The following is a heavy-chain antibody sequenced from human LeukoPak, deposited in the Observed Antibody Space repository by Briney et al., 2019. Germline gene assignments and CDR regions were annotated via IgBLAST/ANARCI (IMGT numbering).Heavy chain of an antibody. D-gene: IGHD3-10*01. V-gene: IGHV3-23*01. CDR1: GFTFSRST. J-gene: IGHJ4*02. CDR2: ITGSGTTT. Sequence: GGSLRLSCAASGFTFSRSTLTSVRQAPGKGLEWVSSITGSGTTTYYADSVKGRCTISRDNSKNTLYLQMNNLGAEDTAVDYCAKIISGIYGFSDFWGQGSLVTVSS. CDR3: AKIISGIYGFSDF.